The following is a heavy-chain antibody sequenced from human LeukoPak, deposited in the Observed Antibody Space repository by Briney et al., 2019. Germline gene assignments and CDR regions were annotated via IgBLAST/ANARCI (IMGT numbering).Heavy chain of an antibody. CDR1: DGSISSGGYS. CDR2: IYHSGST. J-gene: IGHJ5*02. D-gene: IGHD6-13*01. V-gene: IGHV4-30-2*01. CDR3: ARGGLAAAAGWFDP. Sequence: PSETLSLTCAVSDGSISSGGYSWSWIRQPPGKGLEWIGYIYHSGSTYYNPSLKSRVTISVDRSKNQFSLKLSSVTAADTAVCYCARGGLAAAAGWFDPWGQGTLVTVSS.